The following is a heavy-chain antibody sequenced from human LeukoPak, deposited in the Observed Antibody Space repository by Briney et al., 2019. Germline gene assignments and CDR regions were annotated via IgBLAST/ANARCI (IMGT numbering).Heavy chain of an antibody. J-gene: IGHJ2*01. CDR1: GDSISSYY. Sequence: PSETLSLTCTVSGDSISSYYWSWSRQPPGKGLEWIGYIYHSGSTSYSPSLKSRVTISVDTSKDQFPLRLSSVTAADAAVYYFARVRGWDVYGYFDLWGRGTLVTVSS. CDR3: ARVRGWDVYGYFDL. V-gene: IGHV4-59*01. D-gene: IGHD6-19*01. CDR2: IYHSGST.